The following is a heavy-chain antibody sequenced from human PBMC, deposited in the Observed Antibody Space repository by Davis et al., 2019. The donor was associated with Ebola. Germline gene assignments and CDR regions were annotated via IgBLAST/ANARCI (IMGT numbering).Heavy chain of an antibody. J-gene: IGHJ5*02. D-gene: IGHD2-8*01. Sequence: PGGSLRLSCAASGFTFSSYAMHWVRQAPGKGLEWVAVISYYGSNKYYADSVKGRFTISRDNSKNTLYLQMNSLRAEDTAVYYCARDRCTNGVCYGFDPGGQGTLVTVSS. CDR2: ISYYGSNK. V-gene: IGHV3-30-3*01. CDR1: GFTFSSYA. CDR3: ARDRCTNGVCYGFDP.